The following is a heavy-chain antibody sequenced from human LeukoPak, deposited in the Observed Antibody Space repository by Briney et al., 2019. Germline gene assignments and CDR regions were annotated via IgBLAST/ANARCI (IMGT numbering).Heavy chain of an antibody. Sequence: SETLSLTCSASGVSISTYYWIWIRQPPAKRLEWMGFFSYSGSTKYNPSLKSRVTMSVDTSKNQFSLKLSSVTAADTAVYYCARMYSGTSYYFDYWGQGTLVTVSS. J-gene: IGHJ4*02. CDR1: GVSISTYY. D-gene: IGHD1-26*01. V-gene: IGHV4-59*01. CDR3: ARMYSGTSYYFDY. CDR2: FSYSGST.